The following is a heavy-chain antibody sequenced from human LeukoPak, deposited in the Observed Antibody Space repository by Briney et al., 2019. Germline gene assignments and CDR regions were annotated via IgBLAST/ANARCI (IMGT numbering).Heavy chain of an antibody. CDR3: ARLRRNSDKSGFYYYYDY. CDR2: SNTVASYI. CDR1: GLTFSSFS. D-gene: IGHD3-22*01. Sequence: GGSLRLSCAASGLTFSSFSFNWVRQGPRKGLEWVSSSNTVASYIYYSDSVRDRFTISRDNAKNSLYLQMNSLRAEDTGVYYCARLRRNSDKSGFYYYYDYWGQGTLVTVSS. J-gene: IGHJ4*02. V-gene: IGHV3-21*06.